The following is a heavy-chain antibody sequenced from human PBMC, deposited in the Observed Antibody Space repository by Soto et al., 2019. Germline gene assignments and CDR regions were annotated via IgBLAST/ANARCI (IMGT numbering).Heavy chain of an antibody. CDR1: GGSFSTYR. CDR3: ARDGVDVSRTTVRHGALYI. J-gene: IGHJ3*02. CDR2: FIPVFTTA. V-gene: IGHV1-69*01. Sequence: QVQLVQSGAEVKKPGSSVKVSFKASGGSFSTYRISWVRQAPGQGLEWMGGFIPVFTTAKYAQNFQSRVSITADEATYTAYMELSSLRSEDTAVDFCARDGVDVSRTTVRHGALYIWGKGTVVTVSS. D-gene: IGHD4-17*01.